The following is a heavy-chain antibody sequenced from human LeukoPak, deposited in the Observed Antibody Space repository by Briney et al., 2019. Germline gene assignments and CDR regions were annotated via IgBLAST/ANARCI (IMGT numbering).Heavy chain of an antibody. V-gene: IGHV3-30*04. CDR3: ARGFDWGTSYYFDY. CDR1: GFTFSSYA. J-gene: IGHJ4*02. Sequence: PGGSLRLSCAASGFTFSSYAMHWVRQAPGKGLEWVAVISYDGSNKYYADSVKGRFTISRDNSKNTLYLQMNSLRAEDTAVYYCARGFDWGTSYYFDYWGQGTLVTVSS. CDR2: ISYDGSNK. D-gene: IGHD7-27*01.